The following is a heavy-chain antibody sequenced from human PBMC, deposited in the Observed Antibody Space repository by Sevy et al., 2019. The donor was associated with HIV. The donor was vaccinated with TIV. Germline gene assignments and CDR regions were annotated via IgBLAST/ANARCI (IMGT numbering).Heavy chain of an antibody. Sequence: GGSLRLSCVASGFTFSSYGMHWVRQAPGKGLEWVALISNDGSDKKYVDSVKGRFTISRDNSKDTLYLQMNSLRAEDTAVYYCANSRGRFDGSSWIYYYYGMDVWGQGTTVTVSS. J-gene: IGHJ6*02. V-gene: IGHV3-30*18. CDR1: GFTFSSYG. CDR2: ISNDGSDK. D-gene: IGHD6-13*01. CDR3: ANSRGRFDGSSWIYYYYGMDV.